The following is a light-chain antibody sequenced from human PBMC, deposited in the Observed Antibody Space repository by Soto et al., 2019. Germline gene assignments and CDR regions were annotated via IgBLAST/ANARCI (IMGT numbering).Light chain of an antibody. CDR1: QSVSSN. V-gene: IGKV3-15*01. Sequence: IVMTQSPATLSVSPGERATLSCRASQSVSSNLAWYQQKPVQAPRLLIYAASTGAAGIPARFSGSGSGTEFTLTSSSLQSEDSPFYCCQECIHWQTFGQGTKVDIK. J-gene: IGKJ1*01. CDR3: QECIHWQT. CDR2: AAS.